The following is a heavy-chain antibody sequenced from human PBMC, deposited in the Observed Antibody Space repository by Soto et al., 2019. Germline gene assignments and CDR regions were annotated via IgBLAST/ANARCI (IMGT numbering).Heavy chain of an antibody. J-gene: IGHJ3*02. Sequence: QVQLQESGPGLVKPSQTLSLTCTVSGGSISSGGYYWSWIRQHPGKGLEWIGYIYYSGSTHYNPSLKSRVTISVDTSKNQFSLKLSSVTAADTAVYYCARGIAARPRAFDIWGQGTMVTVSS. CDR1: GGSISSGGYY. V-gene: IGHV4-31*03. CDR3: ARGIAARPRAFDI. D-gene: IGHD6-6*01. CDR2: IYYSGST.